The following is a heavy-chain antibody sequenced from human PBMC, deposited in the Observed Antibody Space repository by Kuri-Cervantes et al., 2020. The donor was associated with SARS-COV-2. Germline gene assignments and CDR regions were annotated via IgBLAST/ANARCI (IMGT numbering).Heavy chain of an antibody. D-gene: IGHD3-10*01. CDR3: ASQGSYYDY. CDR1: GGSISSSSYY. V-gene: IGHV4-39*01. J-gene: IGHJ4*02. Sequence: SETLSLTCTVSGGSISSSSYYWGWIRQPPGKGLEWIGSIYYSGSTYYNPSLKSRVTISVDTSKNQFSLKLSSVTAADTAVYYCASQGSYYDYWGQGTRVTVSS. CDR2: IYYSGST.